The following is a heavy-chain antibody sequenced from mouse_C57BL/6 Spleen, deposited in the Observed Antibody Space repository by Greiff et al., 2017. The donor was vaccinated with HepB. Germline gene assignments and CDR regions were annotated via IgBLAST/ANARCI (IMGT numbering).Heavy chain of an antibody. D-gene: IGHD2-2*01. CDR3: ARRGKWLGFNYYAMDY. CDR2: IYPSDSET. Sequence: QVQLQQPGAELVRPGSSVKLSCKASGYTFTSYWMDWVKQRPGQGLEWIGNIYPSDSETHYNQKFKDKATLTVDKSSSTAYMQLSSLTSEDSAVYYCARRGKWLGFNYYAMDYWGQGTSVTVSS. CDR1: GYTFTSYW. J-gene: IGHJ4*01. V-gene: IGHV1-61*01.